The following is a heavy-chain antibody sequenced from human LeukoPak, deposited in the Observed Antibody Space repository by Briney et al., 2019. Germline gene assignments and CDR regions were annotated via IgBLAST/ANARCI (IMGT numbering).Heavy chain of an antibody. Sequence: HPGGSLRLSCAASGFTVSSNYMSWVRQAPGKGLEWVSVIYSGGSTYYADSVKGRFTISRDNSKNTLYLQMNSLRAEDTAVYYCARVRWALFDYWGQGTLVTVSS. J-gene: IGHJ4*02. CDR1: GFTVSSNY. CDR2: IYSGGST. V-gene: IGHV3-53*01. CDR3: ARVRWALFDY. D-gene: IGHD4-23*01.